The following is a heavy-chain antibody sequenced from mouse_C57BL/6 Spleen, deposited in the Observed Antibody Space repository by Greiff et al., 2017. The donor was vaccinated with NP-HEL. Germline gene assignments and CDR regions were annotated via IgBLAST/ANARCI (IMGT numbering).Heavy chain of an antibody. D-gene: IGHD1-1*01. V-gene: IGHV5-4*01. CDR3: ARERTTVVARYFDV. CDR1: GFTFSSYA. Sequence: EVQVVESGGGLVKPGGSLKLSCAASGFTFSSYAMSWVRQTPEKRLEWVATISDGGSYTYYPDNVKGRFTISRDNAKNNLYLQMSHLKSEDTAMYYCARERTTVVARYFDVWGTGTTVTVSS. J-gene: IGHJ1*03. CDR2: ISDGGSYT.